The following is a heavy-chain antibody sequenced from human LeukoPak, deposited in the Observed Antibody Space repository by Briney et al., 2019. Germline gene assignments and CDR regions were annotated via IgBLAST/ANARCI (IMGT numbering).Heavy chain of an antibody. Sequence: SETLSLTCTVSGYSISSGYYWGWIRQPPGKGLEWIGSIYHSGSTYYNPSLKSRVTMSVDTSKNQFSLRLSSVTAADTAVYYCARDPTTGYSSEVWFDPWGQGTLVTVSS. J-gene: IGHJ5*02. D-gene: IGHD6-25*01. CDR1: GYSISSGYY. CDR2: IYHSGST. V-gene: IGHV4-38-2*02. CDR3: ARDPTTGYSSEVWFDP.